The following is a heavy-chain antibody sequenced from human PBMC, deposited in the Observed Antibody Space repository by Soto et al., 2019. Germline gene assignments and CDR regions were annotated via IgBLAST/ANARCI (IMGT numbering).Heavy chain of an antibody. V-gene: IGHV4-39*01. Sequence: QLQLQESGPGLVKPSETLSLTCTVSGGSISSSSYYWGWIRQPQGKGLEGIGSIYYSGSTYYNPSLKRRLTISVDTSKNQFSLKLSSVTAADTAVYYCARLQKRGGWFDPWGQGTLGTVSS. CDR3: ARLQKRGGWFDP. CDR2: IYYSGST. J-gene: IGHJ5*02. D-gene: IGHD3-16*01. CDR1: GGSISSSSYY.